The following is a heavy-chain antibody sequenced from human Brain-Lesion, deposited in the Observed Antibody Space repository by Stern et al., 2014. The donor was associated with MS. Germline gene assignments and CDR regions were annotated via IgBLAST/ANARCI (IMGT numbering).Heavy chain of an antibody. CDR1: GGSVGSGSYD. CDR2: IYTSGST. CDR3: ARDKEDTNMAFRYFDN. Sequence: QVQLVQSGPGLVKPSQTLSLTCTVSGGSVGSGSYDWSWIRQPAGKGLEWIGRIYTSGSTYSNPSLKSRVSLSIDTSKTQFSLKLTSVTAADTAVYYCARDKEDTNMAFRYFDNWGQGTLVTVSS. D-gene: IGHD5-18*01. V-gene: IGHV4-61*02. J-gene: IGHJ4*02.